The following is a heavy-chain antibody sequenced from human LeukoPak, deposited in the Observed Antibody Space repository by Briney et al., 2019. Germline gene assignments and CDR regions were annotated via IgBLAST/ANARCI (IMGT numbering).Heavy chain of an antibody. CDR3: ARDRRYGDYDGQPPQNWFDP. V-gene: IGHV6-1*01. CDR2: TYYRSKWSF. J-gene: IGHJ5*02. Sequence: SPTLSLTFAISGDSIFTNNVAWNWIRQSPSRGLEWLGRTYYRSKWSFDYAVSVKSRITINADTSKNQFSLKLSSVTAADTAVYYCARDRRYGDYDGQPPQNWFDPWGQGTLVTVSS. D-gene: IGHD4-17*01. CDR1: GDSIFTNNVA.